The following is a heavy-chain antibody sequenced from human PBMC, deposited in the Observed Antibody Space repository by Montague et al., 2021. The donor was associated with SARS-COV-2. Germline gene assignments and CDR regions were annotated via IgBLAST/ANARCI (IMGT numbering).Heavy chain of an antibody. J-gene: IGHJ4*02. Sequence: SETLSLTCSVSGDSVNRNYWSWVRQPPGTGLEWLGYIFYSGSTYNPSLHSRATMSLDTSKNPFSLNLISVTAADTAVYSCAKASRGYGGDFDSWGQGTLVIVSS. D-gene: IGHD4-23*01. V-gene: IGHV4-59*02. CDR1: GDSVNRNY. CDR3: AKASRGYGGDFDS. CDR2: IFYSGST.